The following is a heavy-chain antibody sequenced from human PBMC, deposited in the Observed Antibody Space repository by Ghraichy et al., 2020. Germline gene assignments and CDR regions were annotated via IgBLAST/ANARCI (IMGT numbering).Heavy chain of an antibody. Sequence: GGSLRLSCAASGFTVSSNYMSWVRQAPGKGLEWVSVIYSGGSTYYADSVKGRFTISRHNSKNTLYLQMNSLRAEDTAVYYCARKKRAPADYYGMDVWGQGTTVTVSS. CDR3: ARKKRAPADYYGMDV. CDR1: GFTVSSNY. CDR2: IYSGGST. J-gene: IGHJ6*02. V-gene: IGHV3-53*04.